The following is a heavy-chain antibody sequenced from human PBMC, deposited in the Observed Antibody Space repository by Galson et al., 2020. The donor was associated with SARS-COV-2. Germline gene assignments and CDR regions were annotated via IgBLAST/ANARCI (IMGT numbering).Heavy chain of an antibody. CDR3: ARSHIAVAGTSNDY. CDR1: GFSLSTSGMC. Sequence: QTLSLTCTFSGFSLSTSGMCVSWIRQPPGKALEWLARIDWDDDKYYSTSLKTRLTISKDTSKNQVVLTMTNMDPVDTATYYCARSHIAVAGTSNDYWGQGTLVTVSS. J-gene: IGHJ4*02. CDR2: IDWDDDK. D-gene: IGHD6-19*01. V-gene: IGHV2-70*11.